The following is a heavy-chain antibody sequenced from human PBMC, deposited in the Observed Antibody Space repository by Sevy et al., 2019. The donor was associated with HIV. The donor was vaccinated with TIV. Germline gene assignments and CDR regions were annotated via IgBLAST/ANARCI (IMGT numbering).Heavy chain of an antibody. CDR2: ISGSGGST. D-gene: IGHD2-2*01. CDR3: AKVGSGKIVVVPDAAFDI. V-gene: IGHV3-23*01. Sequence: GGSLRLSCAASGFTFSSYAMSWVRQAPGKGLEWVSAISGSGGSTYYADSVKGRFTISRDNSKNTLYLQMNSLRAEDTAVYYCAKVGSGKIVVVPDAAFDIWGQGTMVTVSS. CDR1: GFTFSSYA. J-gene: IGHJ3*02.